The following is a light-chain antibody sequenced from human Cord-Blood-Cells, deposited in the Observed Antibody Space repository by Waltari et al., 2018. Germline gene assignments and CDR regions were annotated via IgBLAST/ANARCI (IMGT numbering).Light chain of an antibody. V-gene: IGLV2-23*02. CDR1: ISDSGSYNI. CDR2: EVS. CDR3: CSYAGSSTWV. J-gene: IGLJ3*02. Sequence: QSALTQPASVSGSPGQSTTIYRTGTISDSGSYNIVSWYQQPPGKAPKLMIYEVSKRPSGVSNRFSGSKSGNTASLPISGLQAEDEADYYCCSYAGSSTWVFGGGTKLTVL.